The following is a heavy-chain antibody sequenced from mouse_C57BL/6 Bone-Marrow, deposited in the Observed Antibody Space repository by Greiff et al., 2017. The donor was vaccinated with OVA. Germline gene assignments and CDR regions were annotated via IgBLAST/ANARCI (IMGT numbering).Heavy chain of an antibody. Sequence: VQLKESGPGLVKPSQSLSLTCSVTGYSITSGYYWNWIRQFPGNKLEWMGYISYDGSNNYNPSLKNRISITRDTSKNQFFLKLNSVTTEDTATYYCAREGGFYYYGPYYFDYRGQGTTLTVSS. CDR3: AREGGFYYYGPYYFDY. CDR2: ISYDGSN. CDR1: GYSITSGYY. J-gene: IGHJ2*01. V-gene: IGHV3-6*01. D-gene: IGHD1-1*01.